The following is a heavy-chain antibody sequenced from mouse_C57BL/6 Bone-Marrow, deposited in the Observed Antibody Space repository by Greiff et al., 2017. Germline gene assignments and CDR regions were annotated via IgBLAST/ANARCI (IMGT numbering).Heavy chain of an antibody. J-gene: IGHJ4*01. CDR3: ARELIAMDY. CDR2: IDPSDSYT. Sequence: QVQLQQPGAELVKPGASVKLSCKASGYTFTSYWMQWVKQRPGQGLEWIGEIDPSDSYTNYNQKFKGKATLTVDTSSSTAYRQRSSLTSEDSAVYYCARELIAMDYWGQGTSVTVSS. CDR1: GYTFTSYW. D-gene: IGHD1-3*01. V-gene: IGHV1-50*01.